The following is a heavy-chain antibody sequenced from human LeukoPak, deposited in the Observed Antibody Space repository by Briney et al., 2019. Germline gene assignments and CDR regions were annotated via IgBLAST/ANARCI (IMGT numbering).Heavy chain of an antibody. J-gene: IGHJ5*02. CDR2: IYSDGSRT. CDR1: GFTFSSYW. Sequence: GGSLRLSCAASGFTFSSYWMHWVRQAPGKGLVWVSRIYSDGSRTSYADSVKGRFTISRDNAKNTLYLQMNSLRAEDTAVYYCASHTSGSSPFDPWGQGTLVTVSS. V-gene: IGHV3-74*01. CDR3: ASHTSGSSPFDP. D-gene: IGHD1-26*01.